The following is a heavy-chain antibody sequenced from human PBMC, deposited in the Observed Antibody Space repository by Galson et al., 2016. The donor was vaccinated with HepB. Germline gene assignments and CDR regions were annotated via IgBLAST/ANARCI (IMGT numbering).Heavy chain of an antibody. Sequence: SLRLSCAASGFTVSSKNMSWVRQAPGKGLEWVSVIDGGGSTYYADSVKGRFTISRDNSKNTLYLQMNSLRAEDTAVYYCARVSVSVADLSTNYYYGMDVWGRGTPVTVSS. CDR2: IDGGGST. CDR3: ARVSVSVADLSTNYYYGMDV. V-gene: IGHV3-53*05. CDR1: GFTVSSKN. D-gene: IGHD3-16*02. J-gene: IGHJ6*02.